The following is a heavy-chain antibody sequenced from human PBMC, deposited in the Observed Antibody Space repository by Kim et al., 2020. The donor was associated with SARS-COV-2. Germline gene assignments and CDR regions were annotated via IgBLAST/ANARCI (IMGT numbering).Heavy chain of an antibody. CDR3: AKAGQRLVWGYFDH. D-gene: IGHD6-13*01. CDR1: GFTFSSYA. J-gene: IGHJ4*02. Sequence: GGSLRLSCTASGFTFSSYAMTWVRQAPGKGLEWVSGISDSGGRTYYADSVKGRFTISRDNSKNTLYLQINTVRAEDTALYYCAKAGQRLVWGYFDHWGQG. V-gene: IGHV3-23*01. CDR2: ISDSGGRT.